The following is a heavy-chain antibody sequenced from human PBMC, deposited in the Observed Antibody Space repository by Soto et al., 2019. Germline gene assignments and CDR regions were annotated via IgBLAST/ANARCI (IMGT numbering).Heavy chain of an antibody. CDR3: ASDRYYSSGYLPGLDY. V-gene: IGHV4-4*07. D-gene: IGHD3-22*01. J-gene: IGHJ4*02. Sequence: QVQLQESGPGLVKPSETLSLTCTVAGGSISSHYWSWVRQPAGNGLEWIGRIYTSGSTNYNPSLKSRVTMSVGTSKNQFYLKLRSVTAADTGVYYCASDRYYSSGYLPGLDYWGQGTLVTVSS. CDR2: IYTSGST. CDR1: GGSISSHY.